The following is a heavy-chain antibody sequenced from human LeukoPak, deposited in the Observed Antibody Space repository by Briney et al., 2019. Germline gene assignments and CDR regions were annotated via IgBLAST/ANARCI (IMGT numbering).Heavy chain of an antibody. CDR3: ARDRVYYGSGRTYYYYGMDV. CDR1: GFTVSSNY. CDR2: IHSGGST. D-gene: IGHD3-10*01. Sequence: GGSLRLSCAASGFTVSSNYMSWVRQAPGKGLEWVSVIHSGGSTYYADSVKGRFTISRDNSKNTLYLQMNSLRAEDTAVYYCARDRVYYGSGRTYYYYGMDVWGQGTTVTVSS. J-gene: IGHJ6*02. V-gene: IGHV3-66*01.